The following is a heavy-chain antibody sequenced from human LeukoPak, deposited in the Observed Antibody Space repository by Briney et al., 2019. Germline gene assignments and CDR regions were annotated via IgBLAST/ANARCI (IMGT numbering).Heavy chain of an antibody. Sequence: SGTLSLTCTVSGASIGNAGYRWSWIRQPTGMALVWIRVIFYGANGSSNPSLTSRLTMSIETAKSQCYLEMTSVTAADNAVYYCARDQESWGRGTLVVVSS. CDR2: IFYGANG. V-gene: IGHV4-31*03. CDR3: ARDQES. J-gene: IGHJ5*02. CDR1: GASIGNAGYR.